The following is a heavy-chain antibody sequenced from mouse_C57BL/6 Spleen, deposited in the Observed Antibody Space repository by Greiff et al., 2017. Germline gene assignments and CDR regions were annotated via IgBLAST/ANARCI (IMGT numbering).Heavy chain of an antibody. Sequence: QVQLKQSGAELVRPGTSVKVSCKASGYAFTNYLIEWVKQRPGQGLEWIGVINPGSGGTNYNEKFKGKATLTADKSSSTAYMQLSSLTSEDSAVYFCARSAQAGDYWGQGTTLTVSS. D-gene: IGHD3-2*02. CDR3: ARSAQAGDY. J-gene: IGHJ2*01. V-gene: IGHV1-54*01. CDR2: INPGSGGT. CDR1: GYAFTNYL.